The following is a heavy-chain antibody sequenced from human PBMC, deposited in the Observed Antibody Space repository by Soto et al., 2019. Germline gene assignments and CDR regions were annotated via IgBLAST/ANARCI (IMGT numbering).Heavy chain of an antibody. CDR1: GFTFSSYA. Sequence: QVQLVESGGGVVQPGRSLRLSCAASGFTFSSYAMHWVRQAPGKGLEWVAVISYDGSNKYYADSVKGRFTISRDNSKNTLYLQMNSLRAEDTAVDYCAREHDPWELPRSDFDYWGQGTLVTVSS. D-gene: IGHD1-26*01. V-gene: IGHV3-30-3*01. CDR3: AREHDPWELPRSDFDY. CDR2: ISYDGSNK. J-gene: IGHJ4*02.